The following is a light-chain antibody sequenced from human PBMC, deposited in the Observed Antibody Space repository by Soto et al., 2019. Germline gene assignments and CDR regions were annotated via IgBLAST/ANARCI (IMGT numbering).Light chain of an antibody. CDR3: QQYGSSPLP. V-gene: IGKV3-20*01. CDR2: AAS. Sequence: EIVRTQSPATLSVSPGERATLSCRASQSVSSSHLAWYQHKPGQAPRLLIYAASSRATGSPDRFSGGGSGTDFTLTISRLEPEDFAVYYCQQYGSSPLPFGQGTRLEI. CDR1: QSVSSSH. J-gene: IGKJ5*01.